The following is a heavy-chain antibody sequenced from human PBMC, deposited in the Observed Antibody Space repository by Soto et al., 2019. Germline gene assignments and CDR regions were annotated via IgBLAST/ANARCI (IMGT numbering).Heavy chain of an antibody. D-gene: IGHD2-2*01. CDR1: GFTFSIYA. Sequence: GGSLRLSCAASGFTFSIYAMNWVRQAPGKGLEWVSAISGSGGSTYYADSVKGRFTISRDNSKNTLYLQISSLRAEDTAVYYCAKPEISTSWGNGPDYWGQGTLVTVSS. V-gene: IGHV3-23*01. CDR2: ISGSGGST. J-gene: IGHJ4*02. CDR3: AKPEISTSWGNGPDY.